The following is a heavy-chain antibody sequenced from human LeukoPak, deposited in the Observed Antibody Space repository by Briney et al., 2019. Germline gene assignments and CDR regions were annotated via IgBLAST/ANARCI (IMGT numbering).Heavy chain of an antibody. J-gene: IGHJ5*02. CDR2: INPNSGGT. Sequence: ASVKVSCKASGYTFTGYYMHWVRQAPGQGLEGMGWINPNSGGTNYAQKFQGRVTMTSDTSISTAYMELSRLRSADTAVYYCARDKGAARPDLWFDPWGQGTLVTVSS. CDR3: ARDKGAARPDLWFDP. D-gene: IGHD6-6*01. V-gene: IGHV1-2*02. CDR1: GYTFTGYY.